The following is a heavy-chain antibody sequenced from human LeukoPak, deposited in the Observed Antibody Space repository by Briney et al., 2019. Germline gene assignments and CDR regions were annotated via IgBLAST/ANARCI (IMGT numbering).Heavy chain of an antibody. CDR1: GGSISSYY. CDR3: ARGFHLYSSSWYQYYYYGMDV. J-gene: IGHJ6*02. Sequence: SETLSLTCTVSGGSISSYYWSWIRQPAGKGLEWIGRIYTSGSTNYNPSLKSRVTMSVDTSKNQFFLKLSSVTAADTAVYYCARGFHLYSSSWYQYYYYGMDVWGQGTTVTVSS. D-gene: IGHD6-13*01. CDR2: IYTSGST. V-gene: IGHV4-4*07.